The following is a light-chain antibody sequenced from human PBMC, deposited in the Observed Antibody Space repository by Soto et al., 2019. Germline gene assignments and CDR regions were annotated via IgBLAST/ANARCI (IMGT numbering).Light chain of an antibody. CDR3: QQHGSARGIT. CDR1: QSVSSSY. J-gene: IGKJ5*01. CDR2: GAS. Sequence: EIVLTQSPGTLSLSPGERATLSCRASQSVSSSYLAWYQQKPGQAPRLLIYGASSRATGIPDRFSGSGSGINFTLTISRLEPEDFAMYYCQQHGSARGITFGQGTRLEIK. V-gene: IGKV3-20*01.